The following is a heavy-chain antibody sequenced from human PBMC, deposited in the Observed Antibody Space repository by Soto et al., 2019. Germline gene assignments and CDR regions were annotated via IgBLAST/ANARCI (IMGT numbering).Heavy chain of an antibody. CDR1: GDSVSSDSAA. CDR3: ARDYYYGMDV. Sequence: SQTLSLTCAISGDSVSSDSAAWNWIRQSPSRGLEWLGRTYYRSEWYNDYAVSIKSRIVITPDTSKNQSSLQLNSVTPEDTAVYFCARDYYYGMDVWGQGTTVTVSS. V-gene: IGHV6-1*01. J-gene: IGHJ6*02. CDR2: TYYRSEWYN.